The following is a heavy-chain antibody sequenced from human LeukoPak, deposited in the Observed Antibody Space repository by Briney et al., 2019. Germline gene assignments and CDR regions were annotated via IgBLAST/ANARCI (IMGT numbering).Heavy chain of an antibody. CDR2: INAGSGNT. D-gene: IGHD1-26*01. CDR1: GYTFTSYA. Sequence: GASVKVSCKASGYTFTSYAMHWVRQAPGQRLEWMGWINAGSGNTKYSQKFQGRVTMTRDTAANTVYMELSSLRSDDTAVYYCARDQVVGVPSWFDPWGQGTLVTVSS. CDR3: ARDQVVGVPSWFDP. V-gene: IGHV1-3*01. J-gene: IGHJ5*02.